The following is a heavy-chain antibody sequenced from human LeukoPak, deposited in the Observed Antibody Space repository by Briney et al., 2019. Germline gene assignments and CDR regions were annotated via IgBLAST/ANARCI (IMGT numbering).Heavy chain of an antibody. CDR3: ARDRSYDFWSGEAWYRKGYFDY. V-gene: IGHV1-69*13. CDR1: GGTFSSYA. J-gene: IGHJ4*02. D-gene: IGHD3-3*01. Sequence: SVKVSCKASGGTFSSYAISWVRQVPGQGLEWMGGIIPIFGTANYAQKFQGRVTITADESTSTAYMELSSLRSEDTAVYYCARDRSYDFWSGEAWYRKGYFDYWGQGTLVTVSS. CDR2: IIPIFGTA.